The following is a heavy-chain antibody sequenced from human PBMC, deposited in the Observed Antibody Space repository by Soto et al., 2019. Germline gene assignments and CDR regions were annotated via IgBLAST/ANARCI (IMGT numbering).Heavy chain of an antibody. J-gene: IGHJ4*02. CDR3: ARVAVLAAAGTTDY. Sequence: GGALRVSSAGSGFTFSDYYMSWIRQVPGKGLEWVAYISGTSDSIPYADSVKGRFTISRDNAKNSLYLQMNSLRAEDTAVYYCARVAVLAAAGTTDYWGQGTLVPVSS. CDR2: ISGTSDSI. D-gene: IGHD6-13*01. V-gene: IGHV3-11*06. CDR1: GFTFSDYY.